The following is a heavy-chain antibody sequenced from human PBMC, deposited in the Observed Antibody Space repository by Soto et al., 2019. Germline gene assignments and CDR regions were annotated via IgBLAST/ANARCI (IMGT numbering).Heavy chain of an antibody. J-gene: IGHJ6*02. CDR2: IYHSGST. V-gene: IGHV4-4*02. CDR3: ARVLEVSSYYYGMDV. CDR1: GGSISSSNW. Sequence: PSETLSLTCAVSGGSISSSNWWSWVRQPPGKGLEWIGEIYHSGSTNYNPSLKSRATISVDKSKNQFSLKLSSVTAADTAVYYCARVLEVSSYYYGMDVWGQGTTVTVSS.